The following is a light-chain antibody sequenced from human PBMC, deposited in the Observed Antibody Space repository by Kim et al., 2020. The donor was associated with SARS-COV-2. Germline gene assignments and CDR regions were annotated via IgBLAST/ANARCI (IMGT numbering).Light chain of an antibody. V-gene: IGLV5-45*01. J-gene: IGLJ3*02. CDR2: YKSDSDN. CDR1: SGIYVATYK. Sequence: LTWTLRSGIYVATYKIYWYQQKPGSPPQYRLTYKSDSDNHQASGVPSRFSGSKDASANAAILFISGLQSEDEADYYCMIWHSSAWVFGGGTQLTVL. CDR3: MIWHSSAWV.